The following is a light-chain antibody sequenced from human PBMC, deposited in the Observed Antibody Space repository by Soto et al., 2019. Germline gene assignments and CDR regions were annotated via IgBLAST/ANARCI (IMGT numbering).Light chain of an antibody. CDR1: HSVSSTY. CDR3: QQSDT. V-gene: IGKV3-20*01. Sequence: IVLTQAPGTLTLYPGERATLSSRASHSVSSTYLAWYQQKPGQAPRLLIYGTSSRATGIPDRFSGSGSGTDFTLTISRLEPEDFAVYYCQQSDTFGQGTRLEIK. CDR2: GTS. J-gene: IGKJ5*01.